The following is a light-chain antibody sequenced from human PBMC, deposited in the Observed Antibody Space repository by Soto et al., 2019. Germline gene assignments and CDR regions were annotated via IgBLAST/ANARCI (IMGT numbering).Light chain of an antibody. CDR2: GAS. Sequence: EIVMTQSPATLSVSPGERATLSCRASQSVSSNLAWYQQKPGQAPRLLIYGASTRATGIPARFSGSGSGTEITLTISGLQSEDFPVYYCQQYNNWPPWTFGQGTKVEIK. CDR3: QQYNNWPPWT. J-gene: IGKJ1*01. CDR1: QSVSSN. V-gene: IGKV3-15*01.